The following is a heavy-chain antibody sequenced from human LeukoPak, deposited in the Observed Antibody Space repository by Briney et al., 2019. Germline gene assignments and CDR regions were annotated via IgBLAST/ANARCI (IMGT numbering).Heavy chain of an antibody. V-gene: IGHV3-48*03. J-gene: IGHJ5*02. Sequence: GGSLRLSCAASKFTFSSYEMNWVRQAPGKGLEWVSYISSSGRTIYYADSVKGRSTISRDNAKNSLYLQMNSLRAEDTAVYYCATVGYDYSGSDHWGQGTLVTVSS. D-gene: IGHD5-12*01. CDR1: KFTFSSYE. CDR2: ISSSGRTI. CDR3: ATVGYDYSGSDH.